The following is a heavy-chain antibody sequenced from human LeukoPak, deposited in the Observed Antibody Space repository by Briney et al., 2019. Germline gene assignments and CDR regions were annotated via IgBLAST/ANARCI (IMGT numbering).Heavy chain of an antibody. D-gene: IGHD3-10*01. CDR2: INPNSGGT. V-gene: IGHV1-2*02. Sequence: GASVKVSCKASGYTFTGYYMHWVRQAPGQGLEWMGWINPNSGGTNYAQKFQGRVTMTRDTSISTAYMELSRLRSDDTAVYYCARDNTLWFGPLSDYWGQGTLVTVSS. CDR3: ARDNTLWFGPLSDY. J-gene: IGHJ4*02. CDR1: GYTFTGYY.